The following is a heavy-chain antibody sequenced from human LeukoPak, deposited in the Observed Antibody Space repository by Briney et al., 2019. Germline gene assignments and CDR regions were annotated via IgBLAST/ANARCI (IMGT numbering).Heavy chain of an antibody. D-gene: IGHD2-15*01. Sequence: KPGGSLRLSCAASGFTFNSHDMNWVRQAPGKVLEWLSSITSASTNYIYYADSVKGRFTISRDDAKNSLYLQMDSLRAEDTAIYYCARDYGGPHYFDYWGQGTLVTVSS. J-gene: IGHJ4*02. CDR2: ITSASTNYI. CDR3: ARDYGGPHYFDY. V-gene: IGHV3-21*01. CDR1: GFTFNSHD.